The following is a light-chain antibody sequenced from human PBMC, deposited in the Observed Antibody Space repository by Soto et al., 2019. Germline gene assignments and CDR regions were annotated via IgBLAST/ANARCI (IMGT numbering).Light chain of an antibody. CDR3: QQYSSSSGYT. CDR1: QNIATQF. V-gene: IGKV3-20*01. Sequence: VLTQSPGTLSLSPGERATLSSRASQNIATQFFTWYQQRPGQAPRVLIYGTSTRATGIPDRFSGSESGTDFTLTISRLEPEDFAVYYCQQYSSSSGYTFGQGTKLEIK. J-gene: IGKJ2*01. CDR2: GTS.